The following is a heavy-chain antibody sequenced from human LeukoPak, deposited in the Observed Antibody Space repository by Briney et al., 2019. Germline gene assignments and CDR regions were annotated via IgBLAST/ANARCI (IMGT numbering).Heavy chain of an antibody. J-gene: IGHJ4*02. Sequence: GGSLRLSCAASGFSFSNYWMTWVRQAPGKGLEWVANIKQDGSAKYYVDSVEGRFTISRDNARNSLYLQMNSLRAEDTAVYYCARDKMATIDYWGQGTLVTVSS. D-gene: IGHD5-24*01. CDR1: GFSFSNYW. CDR2: IKQDGSAK. CDR3: ARDKMATIDY. V-gene: IGHV3-7*01.